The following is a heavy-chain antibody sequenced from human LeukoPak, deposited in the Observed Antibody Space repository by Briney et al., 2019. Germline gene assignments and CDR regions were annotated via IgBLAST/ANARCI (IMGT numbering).Heavy chain of an antibody. D-gene: IGHD2-15*01. J-gene: IGHJ4*02. CDR3: ARGYCSGGSCYDY. CDR2: IYPGDSDT. Sequence: GESLKISCKGSGYSFTSYWIGWVRQMPGKGVEWMGIIYPGDSDTRYSPSFQGQVTISADKSISTAYLQWSSLKAADTAMYYCARGYCSGGSCYDYWGQGTLVTVSS. CDR1: GYSFTSYW. V-gene: IGHV5-51*01.